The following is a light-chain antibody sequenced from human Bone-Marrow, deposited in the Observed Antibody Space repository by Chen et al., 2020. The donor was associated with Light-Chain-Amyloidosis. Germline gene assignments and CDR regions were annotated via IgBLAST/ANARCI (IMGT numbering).Light chain of an antibody. Sequence: SYVLTPPSSVSVAPGQTATIACGGNNIGSTSVHWYQQTPGQAPLLVVYDDSDRPAGIPGRLSGSKSGNTATLTISGVEAGDEAYYYCQVWNRSSDRPVFGGGTKLTVL. CDR1: NIGSTS. CDR2: DDS. CDR3: QVWNRSSDRPV. V-gene: IGLV3-21*02. J-gene: IGLJ3*02.